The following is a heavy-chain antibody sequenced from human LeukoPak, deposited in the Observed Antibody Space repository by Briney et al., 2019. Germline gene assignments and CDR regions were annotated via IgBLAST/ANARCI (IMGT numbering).Heavy chain of an antibody. CDR1: GFTLEDYG. CDR2: FDRVSGTA. J-gene: IGHJ4*02. CDR3: ARELLSGTYYSSPFDY. Sequence: GGSLRLSCAASGFTLEDYGMSWVRQGPGKGLEWVSTFDRVSGTAHYADSVRGRFTISRDNAKNSLYLQMNSLRAEDTAFYYCARELLSGTYYSSPFDYWGQGTLVTVSS. D-gene: IGHD1-26*01. V-gene: IGHV3-20*04.